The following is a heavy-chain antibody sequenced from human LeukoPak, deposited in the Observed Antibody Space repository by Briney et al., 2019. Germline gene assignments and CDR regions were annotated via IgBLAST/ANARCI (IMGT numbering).Heavy chain of an antibody. CDR1: GGSISSGGYS. CDR3: ARVINYYGSGSYYPYYFDY. CDR2: IYHSGST. D-gene: IGHD3-10*01. Sequence: SETLSLTCAVSGGSISSGGYSWSWIRQPPGKGLEWIGYIYHSGSTYYNPSLKSRVTISVDRSKNQFSLKLSSVTAADTAVYYCARVINYYGSGSYYPYYFDYWGQGTLVTVSS. J-gene: IGHJ4*02. V-gene: IGHV4-30-2*01.